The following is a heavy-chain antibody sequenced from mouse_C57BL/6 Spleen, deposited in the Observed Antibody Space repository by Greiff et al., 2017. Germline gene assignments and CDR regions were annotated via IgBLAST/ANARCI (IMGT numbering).Heavy chain of an antibody. CDR3: ARDYSNFYYAMDY. J-gene: IGHJ4*01. Sequence: EVQVVESGGGLVKPGGSLKLSCAASGFTFSDYGMHWVRQAPEKGLEWVAYISSGSSTIYYAEKVKGRFTITRDNAKNTLFLQMTSLRSEDTAMYYCARDYSNFYYAMDYWGQGTSVTVSS. V-gene: IGHV5-17*01. CDR1: GFTFSDYG. CDR2: ISSGSSTI. D-gene: IGHD2-5*01.